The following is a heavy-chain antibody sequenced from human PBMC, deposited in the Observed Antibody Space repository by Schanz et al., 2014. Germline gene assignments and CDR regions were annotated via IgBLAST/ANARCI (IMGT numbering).Heavy chain of an antibody. CDR2: IIPILGIA. V-gene: IGHV1-69*02. Sequence: QVQLVQSEAEVKKPGSSVKVSCKASGGTFSSYTISWVRQAPGQGLEWMGRIIPILGIANYAQNFQGRVTITADKSTSTAHMELTSLRSEDTAVYYCAGTYCSSTSCYTGYYYMDVWGKGTTVTVSS. J-gene: IGHJ6*03. CDR1: GGTFSSYT. D-gene: IGHD2-2*02. CDR3: AGTYCSSTSCYTGYYYMDV.